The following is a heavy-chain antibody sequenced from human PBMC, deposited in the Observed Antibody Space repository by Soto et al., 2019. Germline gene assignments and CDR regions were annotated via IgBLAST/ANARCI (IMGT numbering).Heavy chain of an antibody. CDR1: GLTFYDYA. J-gene: IGHJ6*02. V-gene: IGHV3-9*01. D-gene: IGHD3-10*01. CDR2: INWNSGSI. CDR3: AKDRGSGSYAANYYYYGMDV. Sequence: GGSLRLCCAACGLTFYDYAMHWVRQAPGKGLEWVSGINWNSGSIGYADSVKGRFTISRDNAKTSLYLQMNSLRAEDTALYYCAKDRGSGSYAANYYYYGMDVWGQGTTVTVSS.